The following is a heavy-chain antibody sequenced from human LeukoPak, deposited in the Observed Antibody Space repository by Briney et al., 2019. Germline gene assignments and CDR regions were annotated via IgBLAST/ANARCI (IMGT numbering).Heavy chain of an antibody. D-gene: IGHD4/OR15-4a*01. V-gene: IGHV3-21*06. Sequence: GGSLRLSXAASGFSFSSYTMNWVRQAPGKGLEWVSCISGSSSYTHYAGSVKGRFTISRDNAKNSLYLQMNSLRADDTAVYYCVRIPNSANFPNWFDPWGQGTLVTVSS. CDR3: VRIPNSANFPNWFDP. CDR1: GFSFSSYT. J-gene: IGHJ5*02. CDR2: ISGSSSYT.